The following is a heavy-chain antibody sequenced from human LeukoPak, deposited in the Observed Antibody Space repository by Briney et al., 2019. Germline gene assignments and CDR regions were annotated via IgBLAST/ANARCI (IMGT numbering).Heavy chain of an antibody. J-gene: IGHJ4*02. CDR3: AKGADGSAYYFFDY. Sequence: PGGSLRLPCAASGFSFYNYALNWVRQAPGEGLEGVSVIGGSGGGTYYADCVKGRLTIFRDSSKNTLYLQMNNLRAEDTAVYYCAKGADGSAYYFFDYWGQGALVTVSS. CDR1: GFSFYNYA. CDR2: IGGSGGGT. D-gene: IGHD3-22*01. V-gene: IGHV3-23*01.